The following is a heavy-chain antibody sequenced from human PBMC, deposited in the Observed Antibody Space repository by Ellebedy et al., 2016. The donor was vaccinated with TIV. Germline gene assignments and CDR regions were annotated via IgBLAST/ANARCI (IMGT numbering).Heavy chain of an antibody. V-gene: IGHV3-23*01. CDR3: ANYDVDHLDS. Sequence: PGGSLRLSCAASGFTFSSYAMSWVRPVPGKGLEWVPGISSSGGSTYYTDSVRGRFTISRDSTKNTLSLQMNSLRGEDTAVYYCANYDVDHLDSWGQGTLVTVSS. CDR1: GFTFSSYA. D-gene: IGHD3-22*01. J-gene: IGHJ5*01. CDR2: ISSSGGST.